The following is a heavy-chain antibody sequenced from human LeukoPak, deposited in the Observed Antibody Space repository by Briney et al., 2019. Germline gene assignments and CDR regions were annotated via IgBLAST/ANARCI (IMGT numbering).Heavy chain of an antibody. V-gene: IGHV4-34*01. J-gene: IGHJ2*01. CDR2: INHSGST. CDR1: GGSFSGYY. D-gene: IGHD6-13*01. CDR3: ARCSSSSWYSGYWYFDL. Sequence: SETLSLTCAVYGGSFSGYYWSWIRQPPGKGLEWIGEINHSGSTNYNPSLKSRVTISVDTSKNQFSLKLSSVTAADTAVYYCARCSSSSWYSGYWYFDLWGRGTLVTASS.